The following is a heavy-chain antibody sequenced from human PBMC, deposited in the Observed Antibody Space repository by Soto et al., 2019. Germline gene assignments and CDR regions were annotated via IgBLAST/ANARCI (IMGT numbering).Heavy chain of an antibody. Sequence: SETLSLTCTVSGGSISSYYWSWIRQPPGKGLEWIGYIYYSGSTNYNPSLKSRVTISVDTSKNQFSLKLSSVTAADTAVYYCARGPMVRFDYWGQGTLVTVSS. J-gene: IGHJ4*02. CDR1: GGSISSYY. V-gene: IGHV4-59*01. CDR3: ARGPMVRFDY. CDR2: IYYSGST. D-gene: IGHD3-10*01.